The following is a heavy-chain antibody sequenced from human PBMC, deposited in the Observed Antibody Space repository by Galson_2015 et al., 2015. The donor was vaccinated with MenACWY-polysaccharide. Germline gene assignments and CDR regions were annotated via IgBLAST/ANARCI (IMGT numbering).Heavy chain of an antibody. J-gene: IGHJ4*02. CDR3: ARGGLRAAQDY. V-gene: IGHV3-74*01. D-gene: IGHD6-6*01. CDR2: INSDGIST. Sequence: SLRLSCAASGFTFSTYWMHWVRQAPGKGLVWVSHINSDGISTSYADFVKGRFTISRDDAKNTLYLQMNSLRAEDAAVYYCARGGLRAAQDYWGQGTLVTVSS. CDR1: GFTFSTYW.